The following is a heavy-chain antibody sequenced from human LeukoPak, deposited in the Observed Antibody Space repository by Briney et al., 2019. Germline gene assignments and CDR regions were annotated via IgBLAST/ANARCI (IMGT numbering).Heavy chain of an antibody. J-gene: IGHJ6*03. V-gene: IGHV4-39*07. CDR3: ARLSEGDYEFYYYMDV. D-gene: IGHD4-17*01. CDR2: IFYSGST. CDR1: GGSISSSSYY. Sequence: SETLSLTCTVSGGSISSSSYYWGWVRQPPGKALEWIGNIFYSGSTYYNPSLKSRVTISVDTSKNQFSLKLSSVAAADTAVYYCARLSEGDYEFYYYMDVWGKGTTVTISS.